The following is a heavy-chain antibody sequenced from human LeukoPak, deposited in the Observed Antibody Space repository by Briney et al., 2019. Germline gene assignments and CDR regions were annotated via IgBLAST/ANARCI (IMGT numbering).Heavy chain of an antibody. J-gene: IGHJ4*02. CDR3: ARELFSIAVAGEGYFDY. CDR2: ISSSSSTI. CDR1: GFTFSSYS. Sequence: GGSLRLSCAASGFTFSSYSMNWVRQAPGKGLEWVSYISSSSSTIYYADSVKGRFTISRDNAKNSLYLQMNSLRAEDTAVYYCARELFSIAVAGEGYFDYWGQGTLVTVSS. D-gene: IGHD6-19*01. V-gene: IGHV3-48*04.